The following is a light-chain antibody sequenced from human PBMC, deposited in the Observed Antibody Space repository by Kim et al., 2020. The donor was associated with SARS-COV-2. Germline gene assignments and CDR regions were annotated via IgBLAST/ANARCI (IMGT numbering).Light chain of an antibody. J-gene: IGKJ2*01. CDR2: GAS. Sequence: EIVMTQSPATLSVSPGERATLSCRASQSVSSNLAWYQQKPGQAPRLLIYGASTRATGIPARFSGSGSGTEFTLTISSLQSEDFAVYYCQRYSNWPPRYAFGQGTKLEI. V-gene: IGKV3-15*01. CDR3: QRYSNWPPRYA. CDR1: QSVSSN.